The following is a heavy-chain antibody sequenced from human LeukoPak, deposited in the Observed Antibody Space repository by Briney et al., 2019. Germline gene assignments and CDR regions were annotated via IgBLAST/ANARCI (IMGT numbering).Heavy chain of an antibody. V-gene: IGHV4-34*01. J-gene: IGHJ4*02. CDR3: ARDPTNEYGTSVGGFDY. Sequence: PSETLSLTCAVYGGSFSGYYWSWIRQPPGKGLEWIGEINHSGSTNYNPSLKSRVTISVDTSKNQFSLKLSSVTAADTAVYYCARDPTNEYGTSVGGFDYWGQGTLVTVSS. D-gene: IGHD3-16*01. CDR2: INHSGST. CDR1: GGSFSGYY.